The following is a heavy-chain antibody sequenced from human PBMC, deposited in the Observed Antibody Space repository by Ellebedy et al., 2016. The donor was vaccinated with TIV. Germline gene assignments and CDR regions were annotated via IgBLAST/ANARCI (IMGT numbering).Heavy chain of an antibody. Sequence: GGSLRLXCAASGFTFSDYWMSWVRQAPGKGLVWVANMKQDGSEKYYVDSVKGRFTISRDNAKNSLYLQMNSLRDEDTAVYYCARSRYFDSSGAYWGQGTLVTVSS. V-gene: IGHV3-7*01. J-gene: IGHJ4*02. CDR1: GFTFSDYW. D-gene: IGHD3-9*01. CDR3: ARSRYFDSSGAY. CDR2: MKQDGSEK.